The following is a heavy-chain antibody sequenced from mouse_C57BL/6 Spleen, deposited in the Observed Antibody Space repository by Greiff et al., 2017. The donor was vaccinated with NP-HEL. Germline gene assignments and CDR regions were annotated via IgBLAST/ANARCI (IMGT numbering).Heavy chain of an antibody. CDR3: AREVTTAYWYFDV. V-gene: IGHV1-82*01. Sequence: QVQLQQSGPELVKPGASVKISCKASGYAFSSSWMNWVKQRPGKGLEWIGRIYPGDGDTNYSGKFKGKATLTADKSSSTAYMQLSSLTSEDSAVYFCAREVTTAYWYFDVWGTGTTVTVSS. D-gene: IGHD1-2*01. CDR1: GYAFSSSW. J-gene: IGHJ1*03. CDR2: IYPGDGDT.